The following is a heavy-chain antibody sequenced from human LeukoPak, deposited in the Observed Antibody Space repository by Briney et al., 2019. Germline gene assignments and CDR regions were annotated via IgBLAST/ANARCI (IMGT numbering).Heavy chain of an antibody. CDR3: AVGGELSSDDY. Sequence: GGSLRLSCAASGFTFGTYWMHWVRQGPGKGLVWVSRINPDGNTITYADSVKGRFTISRDNGKDTLYLQMSGLRAEDASVYYCAVGGELSSDDYWGQGTLVTVSS. CDR1: GFTFGTYW. J-gene: IGHJ4*02. D-gene: IGHD2/OR15-2a*01. CDR2: INPDGNTI. V-gene: IGHV3-74*03.